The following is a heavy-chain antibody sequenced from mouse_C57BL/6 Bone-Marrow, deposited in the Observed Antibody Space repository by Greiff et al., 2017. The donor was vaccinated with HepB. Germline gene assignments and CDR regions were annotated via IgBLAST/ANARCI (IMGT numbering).Heavy chain of an antibody. J-gene: IGHJ4*01. CDR2: IDPGSGNT. Sequence: QVQLQQSGPELVKPGASVKISCKASGYTFTDYYINWVKQRPGQGLEWIGWIDPGSGNTKYNEKFKGKATLTVDTSSSTAYMQLSSLTSEDSAVYFCARRATMDYWGQGTSVTVSS. V-gene: IGHV1-84*01. CDR3: ARRATMDY. CDR1: GYTFTDYY.